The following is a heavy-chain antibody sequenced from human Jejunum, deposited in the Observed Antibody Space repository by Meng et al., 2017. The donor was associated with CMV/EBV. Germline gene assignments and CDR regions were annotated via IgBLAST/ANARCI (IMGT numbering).Heavy chain of an antibody. J-gene: IGHJ4*02. V-gene: IGHV3-7*01. CDR3: ARWGGEGSTSGLDS. Sequence: SGFRFDNYGMTWVRQAPEKGLGWVANIKEDGSEKNYVDSVKGRFTISRDNSNNLVHLQMSDLRAEDTSVYYCARWGGEGSTSGLDSWGQGTLVTVSS. CDR1: GFRFDNYG. CDR2: IKEDGSEK. D-gene: IGHD2/OR15-2a*01.